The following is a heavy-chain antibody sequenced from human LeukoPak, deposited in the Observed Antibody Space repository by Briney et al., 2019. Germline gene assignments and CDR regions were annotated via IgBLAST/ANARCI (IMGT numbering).Heavy chain of an antibody. CDR1: GFTFSNAW. V-gene: IGHV3-15*01. CDR2: IKSKTDGGTT. Sequence: GGSLRLSCAASGFTFSNAWMSWVRQAPGKGLEWVGRIKSKTDGGTTDYAAPVKGRFTISRDDSKNTLYLQMNSLKTEDTAVYYCTTGPSWFGELSYYFDYWGQGTLVTVSS. D-gene: IGHD3-10*01. CDR3: TTGPSWFGELSYYFDY. J-gene: IGHJ4*02.